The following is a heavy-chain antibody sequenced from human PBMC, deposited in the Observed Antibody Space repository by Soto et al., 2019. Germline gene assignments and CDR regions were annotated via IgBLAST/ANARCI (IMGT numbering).Heavy chain of an antibody. D-gene: IGHD4-17*01. V-gene: IGHV3-9*01. CDR3: TVTTGY. CDR2: ISWNSGSI. Sequence: EVQLVESGGGLVQPGRSLRLSCAASGFTFDDYAMHWVRQAPGKGLEWVSGISWNSGSIGYADSVKGRFTISRDNAKNSLYLQMNSLRAEDTALYYCTVTTGYWGQGTLVTVSS. CDR1: GFTFDDYA. J-gene: IGHJ4*02.